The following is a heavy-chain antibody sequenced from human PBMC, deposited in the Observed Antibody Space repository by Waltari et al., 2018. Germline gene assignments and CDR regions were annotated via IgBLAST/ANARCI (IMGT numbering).Heavy chain of an antibody. D-gene: IGHD4-4*01. Sequence: DVQLVESGAVLVQRGRSLRLSCASSGFSFDDYAVHWVRQAPGKGMEWGAGISWNRGSIGYAASVKCRFTIARDNAKNSLYLQMNSRRAEDTALHYCARRSYSNYYFDHWGQGALGTGSS. J-gene: IGHJ4*02. CDR1: GFSFDDYA. CDR2: ISWNRGSI. CDR3: ARRSYSNYYFDH. V-gene: IGHV3-9*01.